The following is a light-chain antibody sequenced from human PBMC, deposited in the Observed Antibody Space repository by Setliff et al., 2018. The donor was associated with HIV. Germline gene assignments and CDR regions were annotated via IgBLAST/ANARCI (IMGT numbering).Light chain of an antibody. CDR3: QQYYSTPPT. J-gene: IGKJ1*01. V-gene: IGKV1-17*03. CDR2: AAS. CDR1: QGISNY. Sequence: DIQMTQSPSAMSASVGDRVSITCRASQGISNYLAWFQQKPGKAPKRLIFAASSLQSGVPSRFRGSGSGTEFTLAISGLLPDDFATYYCQQYYSTPPTFGQGTKVDIK.